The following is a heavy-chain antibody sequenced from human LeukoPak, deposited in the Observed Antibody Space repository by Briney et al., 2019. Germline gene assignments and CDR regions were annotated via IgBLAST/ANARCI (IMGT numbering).Heavy chain of an antibody. CDR3: AREGPMSAGPPYYYPGMDV. J-gene: IGHJ6*04. V-gene: IGHV1-46*04. D-gene: IGHD3-10*01. CDR2: INPSGGST. Sequence: ASVKVSCKASGYTFTTYYIHWVRQAPGQGLEWVGIINPSGGSTTYAQKLQGRVTMTRDTSTSTVYMELRSLRSEDSAVYYCAREGPMSAGPPYYYPGMDVWGKGTTVTVSS. CDR1: GYTFTTYY.